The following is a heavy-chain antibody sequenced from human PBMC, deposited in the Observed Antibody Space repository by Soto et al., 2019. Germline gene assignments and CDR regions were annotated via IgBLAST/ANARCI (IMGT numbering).Heavy chain of an antibody. V-gene: IGHV1-69*01. CDR3: ARARDIIAVAGSYYYYGMDV. J-gene: IGHJ6*02. D-gene: IGHD6-19*01. CDR2: IIPIFGTA. Sequence: QVQLVQSGAEVKKPGSSVKVSCKASGGTFSSYAISWVRQAPGQGLEWMGGIIPIFGTANYAQKFQGRVTITADEATSTAYMELSSPRSEDTAVYYCARARDIIAVAGSYYYYGMDVWGQGTTVPVSS. CDR1: GGTFSSYA.